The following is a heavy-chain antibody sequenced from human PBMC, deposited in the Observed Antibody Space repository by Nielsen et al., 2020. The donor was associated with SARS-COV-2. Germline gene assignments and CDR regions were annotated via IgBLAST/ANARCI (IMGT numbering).Heavy chain of an antibody. CDR2: ISYDGSSK. D-gene: IGHD2-2*01. CDR1: GFTFSSYA. CDR3: AKGSDCSSTSCPGDYYYGMDV. J-gene: IGHJ6*02. Sequence: GGSLRLSCAASGFTFSSYAMHWVRQAPGKGLEWVAVISYDGSSKYYADSVKGRFTISRDNSKNTLYLQVNSLRAEDTAVYYCAKGSDCSSTSCPGDYYYGMDVWGQGTTVTVSS. V-gene: IGHV3-30*04.